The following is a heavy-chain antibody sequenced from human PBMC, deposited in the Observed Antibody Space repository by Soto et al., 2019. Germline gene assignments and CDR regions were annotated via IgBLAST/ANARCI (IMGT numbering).Heavy chain of an antibody. CDR2: IYYSGST. CDR3: ARQPYDILTGDLDY. V-gene: IGHV4-59*08. Sequence: XXTLSLPFTVSGGSISSYYWRWILQPPGKGLEWIGYIYYSGSTNYNPSLKSRVTISVDTSKNQFSLKLSSVTDADTAVYYCARQPYDILTGDLDYWGQGTLVTVSS. CDR1: GGSISSYY. J-gene: IGHJ4*02. D-gene: IGHD3-9*01.